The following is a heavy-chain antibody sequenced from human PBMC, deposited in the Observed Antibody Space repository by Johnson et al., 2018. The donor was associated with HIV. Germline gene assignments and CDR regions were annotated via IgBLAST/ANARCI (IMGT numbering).Heavy chain of an antibody. V-gene: IGHV3-11*04. D-gene: IGHD5-18*01. CDR3: ARGQGGIQLWFDGFDI. CDR1: GLTFSDYD. CDR2: ISSSGSTI. J-gene: IGHJ3*02. Sequence: QVQLVESGGGLVKPGGSLRLSCAASGLTFSDYDMSWIRQAPGKGLEWVSYISSSGSTIYYADSVEGRFTISRDNAKNSLYLQMNSLRAEDMAVYYCARGQGGIQLWFDGFDIWGQGTMVTVSS.